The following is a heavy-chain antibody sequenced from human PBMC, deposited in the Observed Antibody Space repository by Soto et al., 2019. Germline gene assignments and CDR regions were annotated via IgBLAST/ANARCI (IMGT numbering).Heavy chain of an antibody. CDR2: IKDDGSGE. Sequence: EEQLVESGGGLVQPGGSLRLSCAASGFTFSRYWMTWVRQAPGKGLEWVANIKDDGSGEYYVDSVKGRFTVSRDNAKNSLYLQLSGLRAEDTAVYYCARQQTTVTSLRTYSSGLDVWGPGTPVTVSS. CDR1: GFTFSRYW. CDR3: ARQQTTVTSLRTYSSGLDV. J-gene: IGHJ6*02. V-gene: IGHV3-7*03. D-gene: IGHD4-4*01.